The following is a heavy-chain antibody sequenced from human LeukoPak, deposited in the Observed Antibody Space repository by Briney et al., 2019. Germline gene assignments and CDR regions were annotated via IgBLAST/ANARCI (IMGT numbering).Heavy chain of an antibody. CDR2: FFSDGSRT. V-gene: IGHV3-74*01. CDR3: ARSGRGGAFDI. D-gene: IGHD1-26*01. J-gene: IGHJ3*02. CDR1: GFTLSSNW. Sequence: GGSLRLSCAGSGFTLSSNWMHWVRQAPGKGLVWVSRFFSDGSRTNYADSVKGRFTISGDNAKNTQSLQMNSLRAEDTAVYYCARSGRGGAFDIWGQGTMVTVSS.